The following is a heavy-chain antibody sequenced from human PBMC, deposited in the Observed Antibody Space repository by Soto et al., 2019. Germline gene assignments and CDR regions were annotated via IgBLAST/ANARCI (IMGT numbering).Heavy chain of an antibody. CDR1: GYTLTTYD. D-gene: IGHD3-22*01. J-gene: IGHJ4*02. Sequence: ASVKVSCKASGYTLTTYDINWVRQATGQGLEWMGWMNFKSGSTSYAQKFQGRVTMTRDTSTSTVYMELSSLRSEDTAVYYCARVRRSSGYYYGYWGQGTPVTVSS. CDR3: ARVRRSSGYYYGY. CDR2: MNFKSGST. V-gene: IGHV1-8*01.